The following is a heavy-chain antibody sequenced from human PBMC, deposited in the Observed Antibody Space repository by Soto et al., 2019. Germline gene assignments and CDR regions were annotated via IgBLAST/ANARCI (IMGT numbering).Heavy chain of an antibody. Sequence: SETLSLTCTVSGGPISSGDYYWSLIRQPPGKGLEWIGYIYYSGSTYYNPSLKSRVTISVDTSKNQFSLKLSSVTAADTAVYYCARASIAAAGGDAFDIWGQGTMVT. J-gene: IGHJ3*02. CDR1: GGPISSGDYY. CDR3: ARASIAAAGGDAFDI. V-gene: IGHV4-30-4*08. D-gene: IGHD6-13*01. CDR2: IYYSGST.